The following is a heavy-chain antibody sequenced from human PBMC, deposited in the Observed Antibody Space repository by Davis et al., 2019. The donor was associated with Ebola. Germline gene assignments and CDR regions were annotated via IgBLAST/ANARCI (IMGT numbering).Heavy chain of an antibody. CDR1: GGSFSGYY. D-gene: IGHD1-26*01. V-gene: IGHV4-34*10. Sequence: GSLRLSCAVYGGSFSGYYWSWIRQSPGKGLEWIGYIYHTGSTNYKPTLRGRVTMSLDTSKWQFSLRLTSLTPADTAVYYCARGAGGAYSSFYFDSWGQGNLVTVSS. CDR2: IYHTGST. J-gene: IGHJ4*02. CDR3: ARGAGGAYSSFYFDS.